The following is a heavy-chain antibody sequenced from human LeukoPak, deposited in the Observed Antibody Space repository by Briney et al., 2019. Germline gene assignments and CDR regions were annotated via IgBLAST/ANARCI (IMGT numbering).Heavy chain of an antibody. CDR1: GFTFSSYG. CDR2: IRYDGSNK. D-gene: IGHD3-10*01. CDR3: WVSYYYGSGSYYDY. J-gene: IGHJ4*02. V-gene: IGHV3-30*02. Sequence: PGGSLRLSCAASGFTFSSYGMHWVRQAPGKGLEWVAFIRYDGSNKYYADSVKGRFTISRDNSKNTLYLQMNSLRAEDTAVYYCWVSYYYGSGSYYDYWGQGTLVTVSS.